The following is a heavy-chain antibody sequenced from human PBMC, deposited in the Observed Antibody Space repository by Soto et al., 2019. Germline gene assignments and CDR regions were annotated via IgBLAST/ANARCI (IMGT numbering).Heavy chain of an antibody. Sequence: GGSLRLSCAASGFNFGPFWMHWVRQAPGKGLVWVSHINSDGSTIVYADSAKGRFTISRDNAKNTLYLEMHSLRVEDTAVYYCARDRGFPDSFDIWGQGTMVTVSS. J-gene: IGHJ3*02. V-gene: IGHV3-74*01. CDR1: GFNFGPFW. CDR3: ARDRGFPDSFDI. CDR2: INSDGSTI. D-gene: IGHD3-10*01.